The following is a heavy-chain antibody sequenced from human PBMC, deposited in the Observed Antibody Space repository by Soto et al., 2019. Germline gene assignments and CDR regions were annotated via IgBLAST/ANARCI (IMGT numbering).Heavy chain of an antibody. Sequence: SETLSLTCTVSGGSISSFYWSWIRRSPGKGLEWIGSIYDTGRTNYNPSLESRVTISVDRSKNQFSLKLTSVTAADRAVYYCARDRGGTFPLRAQGTLVTGSS. D-gene: IGHD1-26*01. J-gene: IGHJ1*01. CDR3: ARDRGGTFPL. CDR1: GGSISSFY. CDR2: IYDTGRT. V-gene: IGHV4-59*01.